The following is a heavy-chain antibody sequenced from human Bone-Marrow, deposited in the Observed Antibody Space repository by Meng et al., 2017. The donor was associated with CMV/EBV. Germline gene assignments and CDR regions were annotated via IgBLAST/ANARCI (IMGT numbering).Heavy chain of an antibody. D-gene: IGHD6-19*01. CDR2: ISYDGSNK. Sequence: GESLKISCAASGFTFSSYAMHWVRQAPGKGLEWVAVISYDGSNKYYADSVKGRFTISRDNSKNTLYLQMNSLRAEDAAVNYCAREWSSGSPPFPSPDYYYGMDVWGQGTTVTVSS. CDR3: AREWSSGSPPFPSPDYYYGMDV. J-gene: IGHJ6*02. CDR1: GFTFSSYA. V-gene: IGHV3-30*04.